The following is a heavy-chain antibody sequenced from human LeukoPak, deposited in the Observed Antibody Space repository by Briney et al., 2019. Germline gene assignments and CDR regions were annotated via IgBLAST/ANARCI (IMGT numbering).Heavy chain of an antibody. CDR3: ARDWGIRTTEYNAFDM. CDR1: GDSMTSMRRYS. Sequence: SETLSLTCTVSGDSMTSMRRYSWSWIRQAPGKGLEWIGSISYGGSTNYNPSLKSRVAISVDTSQNQLSLKLMSVTAADTAVYSCARDWGIRTTEYNAFDMWGRGTMVTVSS. J-gene: IGHJ3*02. D-gene: IGHD2/OR15-2a*01. V-gene: IGHV4-59*12. CDR2: ISYGGST.